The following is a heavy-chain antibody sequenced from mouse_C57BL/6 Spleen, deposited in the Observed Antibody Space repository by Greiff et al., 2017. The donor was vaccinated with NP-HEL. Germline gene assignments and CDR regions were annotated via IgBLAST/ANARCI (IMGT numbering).Heavy chain of an antibody. CDR1: GYTFTSYW. D-gene: IGHD1-1*01. V-gene: IGHV1-69*01. Sequence: VQLQQPGAELVMPGASVKLSCKASGYTFTSYWMHWVKQRPGQGLEWIGEIDPSDSYTNYNQKFKGKSTLTVDKSSSTAYMQLSSLTSEDSAVYYCARDDYGSSYVGAMDYWGQGTSVTVSS. CDR2: IDPSDSYT. J-gene: IGHJ4*01. CDR3: ARDDYGSSYVGAMDY.